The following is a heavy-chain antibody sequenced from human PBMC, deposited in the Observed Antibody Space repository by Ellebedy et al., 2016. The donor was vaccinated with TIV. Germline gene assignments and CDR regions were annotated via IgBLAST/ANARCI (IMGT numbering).Heavy chain of an antibody. CDR3: ARDVSMVGATGDWLDP. V-gene: IGHV1-18*04. CDR2: INPYSGDT. Sequence: ASVKVSCXTSGYSFNNYIITWVRQAPGRGLEWVGWINPYSGDTNYAQRLQDRVTMTTDRSTNTAYMELRSLRSDDTAVYYCARDVSMVGATGDWLDPWGQGTLVTVSS. D-gene: IGHD1-26*01. CDR1: GYSFNNYI. J-gene: IGHJ5*02.